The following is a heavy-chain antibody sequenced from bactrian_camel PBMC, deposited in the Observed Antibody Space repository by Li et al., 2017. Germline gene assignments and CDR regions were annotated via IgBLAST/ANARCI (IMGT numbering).Heavy chain of an antibody. CDR1: GDSNLRTY. CDR2: IFSPVGRV. CDR3: AIGFSYFAN. V-gene: IGHV3S1*01. D-gene: IGHD5*01. J-gene: IGHJ4*01. Sequence: HVQLVESGGGSVQVGGSLTFSCEASGDSNLRTYLYWFRTPQGKEREWIGAIFSPVGRVHYSDSVQGRFTISRDNAKNTLYLQLNSLKTEDMAMYYCAIGFSYFANWGQGTQVTVS.